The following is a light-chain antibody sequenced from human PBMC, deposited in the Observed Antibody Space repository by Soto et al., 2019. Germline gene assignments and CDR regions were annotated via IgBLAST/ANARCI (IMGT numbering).Light chain of an antibody. CDR2: AAA. V-gene: IGKV1-39*01. CDR3: QQTRRSPWT. J-gene: IGKJ1*01. CDR1: QSISYY. Sequence: DIQMTQSPSSLSASVGDRVTITCRASQSISYYLNWYQQKAGKAPKLLIYAAASLQSGVPSRFSGSGSETDFTLTISSLQPEDFASYYCQQTRRSPWTVGQGNKVEIK.